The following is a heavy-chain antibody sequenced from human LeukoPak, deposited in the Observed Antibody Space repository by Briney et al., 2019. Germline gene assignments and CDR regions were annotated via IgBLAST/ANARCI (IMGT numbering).Heavy chain of an antibody. CDR3: ASLNWGSGWVNDY. J-gene: IGHJ4*02. CDR2: IYYSGST. D-gene: IGHD7-27*01. V-gene: IGHV4-59*01. CDR1: GGSISSYY. Sequence: SETLSLTCTVSGGSISSYYWSWIRQPPGKGLEWIGYIYYSGSTNYNPSLKSRVTISVDTSKNQFSLKLSSVTAADTAVYYCASLNWGSGWVNDYWGQGTLVTVSS.